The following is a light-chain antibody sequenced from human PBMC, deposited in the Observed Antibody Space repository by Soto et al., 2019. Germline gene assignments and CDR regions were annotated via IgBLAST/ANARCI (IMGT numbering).Light chain of an antibody. Sequence: DIQMTQSPSTLSASVGDRVTITCRASQTIDSWLAWYQQRPGKPPNLLIYKASTLASGVPSRFSGSGSGTDFTLTISSLQPDDFAIDYCQEYNSLSLTVGGGDKVDIK. J-gene: IGKJ4*01. V-gene: IGKV1-5*03. CDR3: QEYNSLSLT. CDR1: QTIDSW. CDR2: KAS.